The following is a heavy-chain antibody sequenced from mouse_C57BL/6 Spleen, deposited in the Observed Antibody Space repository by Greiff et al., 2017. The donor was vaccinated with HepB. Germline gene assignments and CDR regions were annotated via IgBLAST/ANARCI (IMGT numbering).Heavy chain of an antibody. Sequence: QVQLKQPGAELVKPGASVKLSCKASGYTFTSYWMHWVKQRPGQGLEWIGMIHPNSGSTNYNEKFKSKATLTVDKSSSTAYMQLSSLTSEDSAVYYCARCCSYYFDYWGQGTTLTVSS. V-gene: IGHV1-64*01. CDR1: GYTFTSYW. D-gene: IGHD3-1*01. J-gene: IGHJ2*01. CDR2: IHPNSGST. CDR3: ARCCSYYFDY.